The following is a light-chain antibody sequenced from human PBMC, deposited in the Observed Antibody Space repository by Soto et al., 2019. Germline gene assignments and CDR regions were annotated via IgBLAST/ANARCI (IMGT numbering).Light chain of an antibody. V-gene: IGLV2-14*01. CDR1: SSDVGGYNY. Sequence: QSALTQPASVSGSPGQSITISCTGTSSDVGGYNYVSWYQQHPGKAPKLMIYEVSNRPSGVSNRFSGSKSGNTASLTISGFQAEDEADDYWISYTRSSIDYVFGTGTKLTVL. CDR2: EVS. J-gene: IGLJ1*01. CDR3: ISYTRSSIDYV.